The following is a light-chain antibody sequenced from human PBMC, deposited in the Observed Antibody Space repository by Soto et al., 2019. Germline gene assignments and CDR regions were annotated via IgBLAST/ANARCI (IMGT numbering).Light chain of an antibody. Sequence: DIQMTQSPSILSASVGDRVTITCRASQSISIWLAWYQQKPGKAPKLLIYKASSLESGVPPRFSGSGSGTDFTLTVSSLQPDDFATYYCQQYKSFWTFGQGTKVEMK. J-gene: IGKJ1*01. CDR2: KAS. CDR1: QSISIW. CDR3: QQYKSFWT. V-gene: IGKV1-5*03.